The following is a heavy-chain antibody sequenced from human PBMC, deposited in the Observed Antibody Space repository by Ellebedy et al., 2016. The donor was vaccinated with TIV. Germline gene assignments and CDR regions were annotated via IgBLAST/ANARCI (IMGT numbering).Heavy chain of an antibody. Sequence: PGGSLRLSCTASGFTLSNSWMTWVRQAPGRGLEWVANINEDGTKKHFVDSVRGRFTISRDDAGNSLFLQMNSLGAEDTAVYYCARAIYGASYLWGRGTLVTVSS. J-gene: IGHJ2*01. D-gene: IGHD4-17*01. CDR2: INEDGTKK. CDR3: ARAIYGASYL. CDR1: GFTLSNSW. V-gene: IGHV3-7*01.